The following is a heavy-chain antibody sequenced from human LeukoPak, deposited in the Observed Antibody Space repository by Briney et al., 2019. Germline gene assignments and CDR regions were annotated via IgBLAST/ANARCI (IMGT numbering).Heavy chain of an antibody. V-gene: IGHV3-21*01. CDR3: ARGRGWYQGDY. CDR2: ISSSSSYI. J-gene: IGHJ4*02. Sequence: GGSLRLSCAASGFTFSTYAMSWVRQAPGKGLEWVSSISSSSSYIYYGDSVKGRFTISRDNAKNSLYLQMNSLRAEDTAVYYCARGRGWYQGDYWGQGTLVTVSS. CDR1: GFTFSTYA. D-gene: IGHD6-19*01.